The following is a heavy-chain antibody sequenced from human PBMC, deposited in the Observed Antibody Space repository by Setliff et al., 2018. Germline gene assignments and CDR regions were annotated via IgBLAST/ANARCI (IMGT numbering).Heavy chain of an antibody. V-gene: IGHV4-59*11. CDR2: VFHTGST. J-gene: IGHJ2*01. CDR1: SGSIGSHY. CDR3: ARAPPSVPYGDYGPRQYFDL. D-gene: IGHD4-17*01. Sequence: ETLSLTCRVSSGSIGSHYWNWMRQPPGKGLEWIGHVFHTGSTKYNPSLRSRVTLSVDTSENYSSLRLTSVTAADTAVCYCARAPPSVPYGDYGPRQYFDLWGRGSLVTVSS.